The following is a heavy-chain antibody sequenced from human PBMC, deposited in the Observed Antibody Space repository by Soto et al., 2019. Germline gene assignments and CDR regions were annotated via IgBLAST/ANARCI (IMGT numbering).Heavy chain of an antibody. V-gene: IGHV3-30*18. CDR2: ISYGGSKT. CDR1: GFSFNIYG. D-gene: IGHD4-17*01. Sequence: GGSLRLSCAASGFSFNIYGMHWVRQVAGKGLEWVAFISYGGSKTLYSDSVKGRFTISRDNSKNTLYLQMNRLRPEDTSVYYCAKDVDFGDSTSYYFATWGQGTLVTVSS. CDR3: AKDVDFGDSTSYYFAT. J-gene: IGHJ4*01.